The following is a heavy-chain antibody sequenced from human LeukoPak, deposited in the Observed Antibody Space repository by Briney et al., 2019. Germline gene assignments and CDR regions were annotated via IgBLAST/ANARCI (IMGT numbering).Heavy chain of an antibody. CDR1: GGSFSGYY. CDR2: INHSGST. Sequence: KPSETLSLTCAVYGGSFSGYYWSWIRQPPGKGLEWIGGINHSGSTNYNPSLKSRVTISVDTSKNQFSLKLSSVTAADTAVYYRARGPTYYDILTGKKGGAFDIWGQGTMVTVSS. CDR3: ARGPTYYDILTGKKGGAFDI. J-gene: IGHJ3*02. V-gene: IGHV4-34*01. D-gene: IGHD3-9*01.